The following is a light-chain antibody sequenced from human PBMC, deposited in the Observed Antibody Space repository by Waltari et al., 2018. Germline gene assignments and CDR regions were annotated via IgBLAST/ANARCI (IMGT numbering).Light chain of an antibody. CDR1: SSDVGGYSY. V-gene: IGLV2-14*01. CDR2: EGS. CDR3: SSYTRSTSYAV. J-gene: IGLJ2*01. Sequence: QSALTQPASVSGSPGQSITISCTGTSSDVGGYSYVSWYQQHPGKAPKLMIYEGSNRPSGVSNRFSGSKFGNPASLTISGLQAEDEADYYCSSYTRSTSYAVFGGGTKLTVL.